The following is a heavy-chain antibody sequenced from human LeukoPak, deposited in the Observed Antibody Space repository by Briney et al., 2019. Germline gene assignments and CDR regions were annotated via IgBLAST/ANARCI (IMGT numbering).Heavy chain of an antibody. D-gene: IGHD6-13*01. CDR1: GFTPSSNY. J-gene: IGHJ4*02. V-gene: IGHV3-66*01. CDR3: ARGGPAAGRFDY. CDR2: IYSGGST. Sequence: GWSLSLSCAASGFTPSSNYMSSVRQAPGKGREWVSVIYSGGSTYYADSVKGRFTISRDNSKNTLYPQMNSVRAEETAVYYCARGGPAAGRFDYWGQGTLVTVSS.